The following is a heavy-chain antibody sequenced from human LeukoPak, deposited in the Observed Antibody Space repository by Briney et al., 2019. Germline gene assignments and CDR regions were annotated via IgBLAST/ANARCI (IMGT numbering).Heavy chain of an antibody. CDR3: ARGTIAAAGEYIFDY. D-gene: IGHD6-13*01. V-gene: IGHV3-48*01. Sequence: GWSLRLSCAASGFTFSSYSMNWVREAPGHGLEWVSYISSSSSTIYYADSVKGRFTISRDNAKNSLYLQMNSLRAEDTAVYYCARGTIAAAGEYIFDYWGQGTLVTVSS. J-gene: IGHJ4*02. CDR1: GFTFSSYS. CDR2: ISSSSSTI.